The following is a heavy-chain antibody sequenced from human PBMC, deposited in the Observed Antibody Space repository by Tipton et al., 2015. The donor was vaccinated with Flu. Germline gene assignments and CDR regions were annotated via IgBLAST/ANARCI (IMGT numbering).Heavy chain of an antibody. Sequence: TLSLTCTVSGGSISSGSHYWSWIRQPAGRGLEWIGQLYTSGSTNYSPSLQSRVTMSVDTAKNQFSLKLSSVTAADTAVYYCARAEIGDFDYWGQGTLVTVSS. CDR2: LYTSGST. CDR1: GGSISSGSHY. V-gene: IGHV4-61*09. D-gene: IGHD2/OR15-2a*01. J-gene: IGHJ4*02. CDR3: ARAEIGDFDY.